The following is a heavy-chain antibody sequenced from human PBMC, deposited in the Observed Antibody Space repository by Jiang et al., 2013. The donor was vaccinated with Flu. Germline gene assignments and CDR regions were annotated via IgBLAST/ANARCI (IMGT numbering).Heavy chain of an antibody. CDR2: INPNSGGT. D-gene: IGHD3-16*02. V-gene: IGHV1-2*04. CDR1: GYAFTGYY. CDR3: AREGTSAYDYVWGSYRHYANWFDP. Sequence: SGAEVKKPGASVKVSCKASGYAFTGYYMHWVRQAPGQGLEWMGWINPNSGGTNYAQKFQGWVTMTRDTSISTAYMELSRLRSDDTAVYYCAREGTSAYDYVWGSYRHYANWFDPWGQGTLVTVSS. J-gene: IGHJ5*02.